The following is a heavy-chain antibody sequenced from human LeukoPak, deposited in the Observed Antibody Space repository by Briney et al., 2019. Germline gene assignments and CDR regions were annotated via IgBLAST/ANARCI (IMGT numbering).Heavy chain of an antibody. CDR1: GFTFSSYA. J-gene: IGHJ6*02. Sequence: PGGSLRLSCAASGFTFSSYAMSWVRQAPGKGLEWVSAMSGSGGSTYYADSVKGRFTISRDNSKNTPYLQMNSLRAEDTAVYYCAKSIVVAGILKLGGMDVWGQGTTVTVSS. V-gene: IGHV3-23*01. CDR3: AKSIVVAGILKLGGMDV. CDR2: MSGSGGST. D-gene: IGHD6-19*01.